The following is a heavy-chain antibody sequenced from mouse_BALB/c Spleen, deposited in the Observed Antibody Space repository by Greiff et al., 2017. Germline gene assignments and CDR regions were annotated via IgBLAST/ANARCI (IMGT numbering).Heavy chain of an antibody. CDR1: GFTFSSYT. J-gene: IGHJ2*01. V-gene: IGHV5-6-4*01. Sequence: EVQGVESGGGLVKPGGSLKLSCAASGFTFSSYTMSWVRQTPEKRLEWVATISSGGSYTYYPDSVKGRFTISRDNAKNTLYLQMSSLKSEDTAMYYCTRDRTVVATDYWGQGTTLAVTS. D-gene: IGHD1-1*01. CDR3: TRDRTVVATDY. CDR2: ISSGGSYT.